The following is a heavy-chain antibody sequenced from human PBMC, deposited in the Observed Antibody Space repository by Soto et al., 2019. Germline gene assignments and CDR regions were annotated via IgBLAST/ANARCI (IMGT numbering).Heavy chain of an antibody. CDR1: GGSISTNNW. D-gene: IGHD2-2*01. Sequence: QVQLQESGPGLVNASGTVSLTCGVSGGSISTNNWWSWVRQPPGQGLEWIAEVYHSGSTNYNPSLKSRLTISVDKSKNQFSLRLTSVTAADSVVYYCARVKLCNTLSCPHSFDTWGQGTLVTVSS. CDR3: ARVKLCNTLSCPHSFDT. J-gene: IGHJ4*02. CDR2: VYHSGST. V-gene: IGHV4-4*02.